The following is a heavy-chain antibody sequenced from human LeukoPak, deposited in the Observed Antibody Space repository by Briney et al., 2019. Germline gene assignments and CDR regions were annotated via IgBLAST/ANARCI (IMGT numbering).Heavy chain of an antibody. CDR1: GGSFSGYY. D-gene: IGHD3-22*01. CDR3: ARVGSGYYIDY. CDR2: INHSGST. J-gene: IGHJ4*02. V-gene: IGHV4-34*01. Sequence: SETLSLTCAVYGGSFSGYYWSWIRQPPGKGLEWIGEINHSGSTNYNPSLKSRVTISVDTSKNQFSLKLSSVTAADTAVYYCARVGSGYYIDYWGQGTLVTVSS.